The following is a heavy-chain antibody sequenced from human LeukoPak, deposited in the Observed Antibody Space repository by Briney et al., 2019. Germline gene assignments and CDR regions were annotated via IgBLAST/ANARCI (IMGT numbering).Heavy chain of an antibody. Sequence: GGSLRLSCAASGFTFSSYGMHWVRQAPGKGLEWVAVISYDGSNKYYADSVKGRFTISRDNSKNTLYLQMNSLRAEDTAVYYCANVGSYGHLDYWGQGTLVTVSS. CDR1: GFTFSSYG. CDR2: ISYDGSNK. J-gene: IGHJ4*02. D-gene: IGHD3-16*01. CDR3: ANVGSYGHLDY. V-gene: IGHV3-30*18.